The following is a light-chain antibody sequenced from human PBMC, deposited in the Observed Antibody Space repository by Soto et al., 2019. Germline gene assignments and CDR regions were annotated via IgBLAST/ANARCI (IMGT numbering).Light chain of an antibody. J-gene: IGKJ2*01. Sequence: DIQMTQSPSTLSAAVGDRVTITCRASQSMNRWLAWYQQKPGKAPKLLIYKASTLESGVPLRFSGSGSGTEFNLTISSVQPDDSATYYCQQSSTSPYNFGQVTRLEIK. CDR3: QQSSTSPYN. CDR2: KAS. CDR1: QSMNRW. V-gene: IGKV1-5*03.